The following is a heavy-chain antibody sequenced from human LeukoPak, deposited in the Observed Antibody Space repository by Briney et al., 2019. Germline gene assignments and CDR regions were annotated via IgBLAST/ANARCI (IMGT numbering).Heavy chain of an antibody. CDR3: AREIAARTKYYYYYYYMDV. V-gene: IGHV4-4*02. Sequence: SGTLSLTCAVSGGSISSSNWWSWVRQPPGKGLEWIGEIYHSGSTNYNSSLKSRVTISVDGSKNQFSLKLSSVTAADTAVYYCAREIAARTKYYYYYYYMDVWGKGTTVTVSS. J-gene: IGHJ6*03. D-gene: IGHD6-6*01. CDR1: GGSISSSNW. CDR2: IYHSGST.